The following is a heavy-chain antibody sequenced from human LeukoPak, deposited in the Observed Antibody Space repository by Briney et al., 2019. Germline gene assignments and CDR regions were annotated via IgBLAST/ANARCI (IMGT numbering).Heavy chain of an antibody. CDR3: ARPSPPGDGYNPPDY. CDR2: ISHDERTK. CDR1: GFTFSNAW. D-gene: IGHD5-24*01. V-gene: IGHV3-30*03. J-gene: IGHJ4*02. Sequence: GGSLRLSCAASGFTFSNAWMSWVRQAPGKGLEWVAVISHDERTKYYADSMKGRITISRDNSKNTVFLQMNNLRTEDTAVYFCARPSPPGDGYNPPDYWGQGTLVTVSS.